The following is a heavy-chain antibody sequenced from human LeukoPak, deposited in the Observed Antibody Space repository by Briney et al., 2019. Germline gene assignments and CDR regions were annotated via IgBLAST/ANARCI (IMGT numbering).Heavy chain of an antibody. V-gene: IGHV1-8*03. CDR1: GYTFTSYD. D-gene: IGHD2-2*01. CDR2: MNPNSGNT. CDR3: ARARGTVVPAAKKDMYYFDY. J-gene: IGHJ4*02. Sequence: GASVKVSCKASGYTFTSYDINWVRQAPGQGLEWMGWMNPNSGNTGYAQKFQGRVTITRNTSISTAYMELSSLRYEDTAVYYCARARGTVVPAAKKDMYYFDYWGQGTLVTVSS.